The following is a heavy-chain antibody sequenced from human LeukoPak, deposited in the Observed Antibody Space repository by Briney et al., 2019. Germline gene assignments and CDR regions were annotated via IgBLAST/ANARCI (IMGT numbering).Heavy chain of an antibody. CDR3: ARVRSRQVNWFDP. Sequence: ASVKVSCKASGYTFTGYYIHWVRQAPGQGLEWMGWINPNSGGTNYAQKFQGRVTMTRDTSISTAYMELSRLRSDDTAVYYCARVRSRQVNWFDPWGQGTLVTVSS. J-gene: IGHJ5*02. D-gene: IGHD3-16*02. CDR1: GYTFTGYY. V-gene: IGHV1-2*02. CDR2: INPNSGGT.